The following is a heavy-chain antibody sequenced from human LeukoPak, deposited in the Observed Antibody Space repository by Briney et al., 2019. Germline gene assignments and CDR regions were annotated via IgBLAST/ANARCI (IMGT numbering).Heavy chain of an antibody. Sequence: SETLSLTCTVSGGSISKYYWSWIRQPPGKGLEWIGHIYYSGSTNYNPSLKSRVTISVDTSKNQFSLKLGSVTAADTAVYYCARHVCSNGVCFPYYYYYMDVWGKGTTVTVSS. CDR3: ARHVCSNGVCFPYYYYYMDV. CDR2: IYYSGST. D-gene: IGHD2-8*01. CDR1: GGSISKYY. J-gene: IGHJ6*03. V-gene: IGHV4-59*08.